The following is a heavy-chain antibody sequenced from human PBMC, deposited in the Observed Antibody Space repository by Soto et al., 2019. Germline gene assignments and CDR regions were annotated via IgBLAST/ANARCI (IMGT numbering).Heavy chain of an antibody. J-gene: IGHJ2*01. CDR3: ARVGESYSNWYFDL. D-gene: IGHD1-26*01. V-gene: IGHV3-11*06. Sequence: QVQLVESGGGLVQPGGSLRLSCAASGFAFSDYYMSWIRQAPGKGLEWLSYIRSSGGYTNYADSVKGRFTISRDNAKNSLYLRMKSLRAEDTAVYYCARVGESYSNWYFDLWGRGTLVTVSS. CDR2: IRSSGGYT. CDR1: GFAFSDYY.